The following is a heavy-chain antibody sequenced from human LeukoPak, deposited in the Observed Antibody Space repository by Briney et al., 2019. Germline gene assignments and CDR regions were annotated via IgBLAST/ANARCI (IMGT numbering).Heavy chain of an antibody. CDR2: MNPNSGNT. V-gene: IGHV1-8*01. CDR3: AKTIAAIALRCYYMDV. CDR1: GYTFTSYD. Sequence: ASVKVSCKASGYTFTSYDINWVRQATGQGLEWMGWMNPNSGNTGYAQKFQGRVTMTRNTSISTAYMELSSLRSEGTAVYYCAKTIAAIALRCYYMDVWGKGTTVTASS. J-gene: IGHJ6*03. D-gene: IGHD6-13*01.